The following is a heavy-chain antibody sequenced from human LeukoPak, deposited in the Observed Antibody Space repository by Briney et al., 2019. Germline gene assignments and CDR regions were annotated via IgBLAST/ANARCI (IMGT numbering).Heavy chain of an antibody. D-gene: IGHD3-22*01. Sequence: SETLSLTCAVYGGSFSGYYWSWIRQPPGKGLEWIGEIYHSGSTNYNPSLKSRVTISVDKSKNQFSLKLSSVTAADTAVYYCARSVATMIVVVITRYFDLWGRGTLVTVSS. CDR1: GGSFSGYY. J-gene: IGHJ2*01. CDR2: IYHSGST. CDR3: ARSVATMIVVVITRYFDL. V-gene: IGHV4-34*01.